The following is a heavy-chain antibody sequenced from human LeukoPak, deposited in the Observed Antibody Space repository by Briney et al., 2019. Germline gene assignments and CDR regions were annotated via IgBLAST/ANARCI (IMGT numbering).Heavy chain of an antibody. CDR1: GFTFSSYG. D-gene: IGHD2/OR15-2a*01. V-gene: IGHV3-30*02. CDR2: IRYDGSNK. CDR3: ARVAVIYYYYMEV. J-gene: IGHJ6*03. Sequence: TGGSLRLSCAASGFTFSSYGMHWVRQAPGKGLEWVAFIRYDGSNKYYADSVKGRFTISRDNSKNTLYLQMNSLRAEDTAVYYCARVAVIYYYYMEVWGKGTPVTVSS.